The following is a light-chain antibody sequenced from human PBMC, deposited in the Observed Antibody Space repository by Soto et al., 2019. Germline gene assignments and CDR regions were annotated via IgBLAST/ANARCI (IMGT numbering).Light chain of an antibody. J-gene: IGKJ4*01. CDR1: QSLLHSNGYNC. Sequence: DIVMTQSPLSLPVTPGEPASISCRSSQSLLHSNGYNCLDWYLKKKGQSPQXMIYLGSNRASGVPDRFSGSGSGTDCTLKISRVEAEDFGVYYCMQALQTPITFGGGTKVDIK. CDR2: LGS. CDR3: MQALQTPIT. V-gene: IGKV2-28*01.